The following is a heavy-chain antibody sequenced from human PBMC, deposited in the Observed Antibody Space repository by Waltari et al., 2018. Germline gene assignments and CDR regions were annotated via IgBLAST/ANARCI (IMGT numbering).Heavy chain of an antibody. J-gene: IGHJ4*02. V-gene: IGHV3-23*03. CDR2: IYSGGST. D-gene: IGHD6-13*01. CDR1: GFTFSSYA. Sequence: EVQLLESGGGLVQPGGSLRLSCAASGFTFSSYAMSWVRQAPGKGLEWVSVIYSGGSTDYADSVKGRFTISRDNSKNTLYLQMNSLRAEDTAVYYCAKRALAAAGTLNDYWGQGTLVTVSS. CDR3: AKRALAAAGTLNDY.